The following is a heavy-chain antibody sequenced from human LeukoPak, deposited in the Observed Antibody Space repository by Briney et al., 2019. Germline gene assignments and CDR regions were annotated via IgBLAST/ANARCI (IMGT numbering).Heavy chain of an antibody. D-gene: IGHD6-13*01. CDR3: ARSLPGSPGYSSSCIDY. J-gene: IGHJ4*02. CDR1: GGSFSGYY. V-gene: IGHV4-34*01. CDR2: INHSGST. Sequence: SETLSLTCAVYGGSFSGYYWSWIRQPPGKGLEWIGEINHSGSTNYNPSLKSRVTISVDTSKNQFSLKLSSVTAADTAVYYCARSLPGSPGYSSSCIDYWGQGTLVTVSS.